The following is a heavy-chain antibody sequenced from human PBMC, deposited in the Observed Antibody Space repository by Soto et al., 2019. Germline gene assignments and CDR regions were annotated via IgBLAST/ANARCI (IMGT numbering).Heavy chain of an antibody. CDR3: ARHVDTAMITANFDS. V-gene: IGHV5-51*01. J-gene: IGHJ4*02. CDR1: GYSFANSW. Sequence: PGESLKISCQVSGYSFANSWIGWVRQMPGKGLEWMGIIYPGDSDTRYSPSFQGQVTISADKSISTAYLQWSSLKASDSAIYYCARHVDTAMITANFDSWGQGTLVTVSS. D-gene: IGHD5-18*01. CDR2: IYPGDSDT.